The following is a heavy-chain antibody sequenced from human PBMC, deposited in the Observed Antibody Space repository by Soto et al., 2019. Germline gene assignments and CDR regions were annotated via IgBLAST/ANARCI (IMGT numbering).Heavy chain of an antibody. J-gene: IGHJ5*02. D-gene: IGHD3-22*01. CDR1: GASISTYY. Sequence: SETLSLTCTVSGASISTYYWSWIRQPPGKGLEWLGYIYDSGSTSYSPSLKSRVTISVDTSKNQFSLRLNSVTAADTAVYYCARDKDDYDGQYRLDPWGQGTLVTVSS. CDR2: IYDSGST. V-gene: IGHV4-59*01. CDR3: ARDKDDYDGQYRLDP.